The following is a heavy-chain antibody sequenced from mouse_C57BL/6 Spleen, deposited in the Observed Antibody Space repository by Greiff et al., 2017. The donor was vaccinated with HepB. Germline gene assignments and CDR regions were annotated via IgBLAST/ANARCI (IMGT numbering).Heavy chain of an antibody. V-gene: IGHV1-72*01. D-gene: IGHD1-1*01. CDR2: IDPNSGGT. Sequence: QVQLQQPGAELVKPGASVKLSCKASGYTFTSYWMHWVKQRPGRGLEWIGRIDPNSGGTKYNEKFKSKATLTVDKPTSTAYMQLSSLTSEDSAVYYCARITTVVATDWYFDVWGTGTTVTVSS. CDR1: GYTFTSYW. CDR3: ARITTVVATDWYFDV. J-gene: IGHJ1*03.